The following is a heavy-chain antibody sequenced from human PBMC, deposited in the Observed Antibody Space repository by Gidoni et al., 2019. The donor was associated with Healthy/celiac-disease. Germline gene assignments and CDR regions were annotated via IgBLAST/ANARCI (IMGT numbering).Heavy chain of an antibody. J-gene: IGHJ5*02. CDR1: GYSISSGYY. Sequence: QVQLQESGPGLVKPSETLSLTCTVSGYSISSGYYWGWIRQPPGKGLEWIGSIYHSGSTYYNPSLKSRVTISVDTSKNQFSLKLSSVTAADTAVYYCARDRSRPGYQLLYDWFDPWGQGTLVTVSS. CDR3: ARDRSRPGYQLLYDWFDP. CDR2: IYHSGST. D-gene: IGHD2-2*02. V-gene: IGHV4-38-2*02.